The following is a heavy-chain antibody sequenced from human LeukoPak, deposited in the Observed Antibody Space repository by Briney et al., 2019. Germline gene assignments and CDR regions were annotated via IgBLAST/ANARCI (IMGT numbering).Heavy chain of an antibody. D-gene: IGHD1-26*01. CDR3: ARVLIVGATNFDY. V-gene: IGHV4-34*01. CDR1: GGSFSGYY. J-gene: IGHJ4*02. Sequence: PSETQSLTCAVYGGSFSGYYWSWIRQPPGKGLEWIGEINHSGSTNYSPSLKSRVTISVDTSKNQFSLKLSSVTAADTAVYYCARVLIVGATNFDYWGQGTLVTVSS. CDR2: INHSGST.